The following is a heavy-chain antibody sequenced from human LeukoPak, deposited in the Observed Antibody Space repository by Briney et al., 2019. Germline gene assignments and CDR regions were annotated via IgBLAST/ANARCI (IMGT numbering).Heavy chain of an antibody. J-gene: IGHJ5*02. D-gene: IGHD1-1*01. CDR3: ARGGSNNWFNWFDP. CDR1: GFTFSSYA. V-gene: IGHV3-7*01. Sequence: GGSLRLSCAASGFTFSSYAMSWVRQAPGKGLEWVANIKQDGSERYYVDSVKGRFTISRDNAKNSLYLQMNSLRVEDTAVYYCARGGSNNWFNWFDPWGQGTLVTVSS. CDR2: IKQDGSER.